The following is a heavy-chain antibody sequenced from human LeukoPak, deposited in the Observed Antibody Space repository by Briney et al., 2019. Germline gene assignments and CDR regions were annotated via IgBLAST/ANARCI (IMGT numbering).Heavy chain of an antibody. CDR2: IYSSGST. Sequence: SETLSLTCTVSGESINSFYWSWLRRPAGKGLEWIGRIYSSGSTNYSPSLKSRVTMSVDTSKNQFSLKLSSVTAADTAAYYCARDVVAAAGSFDYWGQGTQVTVSS. CDR3: ARDVVAAAGSFDY. D-gene: IGHD6-13*01. J-gene: IGHJ4*02. CDR1: GESINSFY. V-gene: IGHV4-4*07.